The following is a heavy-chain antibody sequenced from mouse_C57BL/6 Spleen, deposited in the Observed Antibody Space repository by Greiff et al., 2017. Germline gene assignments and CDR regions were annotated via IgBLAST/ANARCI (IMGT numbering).Heavy chain of an antibody. CDR2: IYPGSGST. D-gene: IGHD2-4*01. V-gene: IGHV1-55*01. CDR3: ARCAYDYDGFAY. CDR1: GYTFTSYW. Sequence: SGAELVKPGASVKMSCKASGYTFTSYWITWVKQRPGQGLEWIGDIYPGSGSTNYNEKFKSKATLTVDTSSSTAYMQLSSLTSEDSAVYYCARCAYDYDGFAYWGQGTLVTVSA. J-gene: IGHJ3*01.